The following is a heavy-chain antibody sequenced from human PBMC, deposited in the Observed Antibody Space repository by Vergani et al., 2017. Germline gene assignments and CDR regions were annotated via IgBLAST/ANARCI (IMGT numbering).Heavy chain of an antibody. J-gene: IGHJ4*02. V-gene: IGHV3-23*01. Sequence: EVQLLESGGGLVQPGGSLRLSCAASGFTFSSYAMSWVRQAPGKGLEWVSAISGSGGSTYYADSVKGRFTISRDNSKNTLYLQMNSLRAEDTAVYYCAKVDYDCWSGYYSFDYWGQGTLVTVSS. CDR3: AKVDYDCWSGYYSFDY. D-gene: IGHD3-3*01. CDR1: GFTFSSYA. CDR2: ISGSGGST.